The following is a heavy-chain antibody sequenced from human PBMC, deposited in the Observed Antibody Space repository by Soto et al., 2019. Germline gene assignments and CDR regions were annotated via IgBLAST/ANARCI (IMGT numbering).Heavy chain of an antibody. CDR1: GYTFTGYY. Sequence: ASVKVSCKASGYTFTGYYMHWVRQAPGQGLEWMGWINPNSGVTKYAQKFQGWVTMTRDTSIRTVYMELSRLRSDDTAVYYCARESGGATATLDYYYFYMDVWGKGTTVTVSS. CDR2: INPNSGVT. J-gene: IGHJ6*03. V-gene: IGHV1-2*04. CDR3: ARESGGATATLDYYYFYMDV. D-gene: IGHD5-12*01.